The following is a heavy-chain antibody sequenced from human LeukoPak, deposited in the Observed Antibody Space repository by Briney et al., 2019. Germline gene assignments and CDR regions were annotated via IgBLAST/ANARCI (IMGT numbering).Heavy chain of an antibody. V-gene: IGHV3-23*01. CDR2: ISGSGGTT. D-gene: IGHD2-2*01. CDR1: GFTFSSYA. J-gene: IGHJ4*02. Sequence: GGSLRLSCAASGFTFSSYAMSWIRKAPGKGLEWVSGISGSGGTTYYADSVKGRFTISRDDSKNTLYLQMNSLRAEDTALYYCARTPLVRYFDSWGQGTLVTVSS. CDR3: ARTPLVRYFDS.